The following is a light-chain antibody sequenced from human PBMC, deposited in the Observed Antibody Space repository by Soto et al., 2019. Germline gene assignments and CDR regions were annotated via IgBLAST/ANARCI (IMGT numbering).Light chain of an antibody. Sequence: DSQMPQSPSTLSASVGDRVTITCRASQSISSWLAWYQQKPGKAPKLLIYDASSLESGVPSRFSGSGSGTELTLTISSLQPDDFATYYCQQYNSYPLTFCGVTKVDIK. CDR1: QSISSW. CDR2: DAS. CDR3: QQYNSYPLT. V-gene: IGKV1-5*01. J-gene: IGKJ4*01.